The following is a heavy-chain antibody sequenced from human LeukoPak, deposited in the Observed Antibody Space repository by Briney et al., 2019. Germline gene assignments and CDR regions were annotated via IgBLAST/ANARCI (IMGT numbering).Heavy chain of an antibody. CDR1: GYTFTYYV. V-gene: IGHV1-18*01. Sequence: ASVKVSCKTSGYTFTYYVISWVRPAPGQGLEWMGWINAYNGNTNDAQKFQGRVTMTTDTSTSTAYMELRSLRSDDTAVYYCARGEKPYDYWGQGTLVSVSS. J-gene: IGHJ4*02. CDR2: INAYNGNT. CDR3: ARGEKPYDY. D-gene: IGHD1-26*01.